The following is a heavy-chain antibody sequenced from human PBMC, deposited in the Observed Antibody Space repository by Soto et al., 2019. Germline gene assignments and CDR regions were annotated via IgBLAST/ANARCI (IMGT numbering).Heavy chain of an antibody. J-gene: IGHJ6*02. CDR1: GFTVLSYY. D-gene: IGHD4-4*01. V-gene: IGHV3-53*02. Sequence: EVQLAETGGGLIQPGGSLRLSCAASGFTVLSYYMSWVRQPPGKGLEWVSLIYTGGNTYYADSVKGRFTISRDNSKNTLHLQMNSLRAEDTAVYYCARYSNYPYYYYPIDVWGQGTTVTVSS. CDR3: ARYSNYPYYYYPIDV. CDR2: IYTGGNT.